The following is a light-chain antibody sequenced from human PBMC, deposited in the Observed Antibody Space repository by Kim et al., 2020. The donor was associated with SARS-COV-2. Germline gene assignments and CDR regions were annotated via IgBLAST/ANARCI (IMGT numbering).Light chain of an antibody. V-gene: IGKV1-39*01. CDR1: QSITNY. CDR3: QQSDITPYT. Sequence: DIQMTQSPSSLSASVGDRVTITCRASQSITNYLNWYQQKPGKAPNLLIYTASSLQTGVPSRFSGSGSGTDFTLTISSLQPEDSATYHCQQSDITPYTFGQGTKVDIK. J-gene: IGKJ2*01. CDR2: TAS.